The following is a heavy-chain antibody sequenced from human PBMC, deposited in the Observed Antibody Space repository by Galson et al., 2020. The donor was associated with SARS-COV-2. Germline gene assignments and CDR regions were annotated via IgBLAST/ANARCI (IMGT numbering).Heavy chain of an antibody. Sequence: GGSLRLSCAASGFTFSTSYMSWVRQAPGKGLEWLSYIGGSSDVIKYADSVKGRFTISRDNAKNLPYLQMNSLRDEDTAVYYCAGWYIRFWGQGTLVAVSS. J-gene: IGHJ4*02. CDR2: IGGSSDVI. D-gene: IGHD6-19*01. CDR1: GFTFSTSY. V-gene: IGHV3-48*02. CDR3: AGWYIRF.